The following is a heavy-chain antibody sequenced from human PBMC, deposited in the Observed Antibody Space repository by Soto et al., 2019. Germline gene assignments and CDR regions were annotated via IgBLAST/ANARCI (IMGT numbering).Heavy chain of an antibody. CDR2: IYSGGST. CDR3: ASCTYYYGSVSYGLDY. D-gene: IGHD3-10*01. Sequence: GGSLRLSCAASGFTVSSNYMSWVRQAPGKGLEWVSVIYSGGSTYYADSVKGRFTISRDNSKNTLYIQMNSLRAEDTAGSYCASCTYYYGSVSYGLDYWGQGTLVTVSS. CDR1: GFTVSSNY. V-gene: IGHV3-66*02. J-gene: IGHJ4*02.